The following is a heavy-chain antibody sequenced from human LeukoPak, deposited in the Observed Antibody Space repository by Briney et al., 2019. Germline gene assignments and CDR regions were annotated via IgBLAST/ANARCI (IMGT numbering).Heavy chain of an antibody. CDR2: FDPEDGET. CDR3: ATASHIAVAGFRLKGVFDY. V-gene: IGHV1-24*01. D-gene: IGHD6-19*01. J-gene: IGHJ4*02. CDR1: GYTLTELS. Sequence: GASVKVSCKVSGYTLTELSMHWVRQAPGKGLEWMGGFDPEDGETIYAQKFQGGVTMTEDTSTDTAYMELSSLRSEDTAVYYCATASHIAVAGFRLKGVFDYWGQGTLVTVSS.